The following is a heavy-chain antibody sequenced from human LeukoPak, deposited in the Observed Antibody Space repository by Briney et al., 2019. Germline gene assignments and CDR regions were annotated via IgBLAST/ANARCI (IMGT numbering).Heavy chain of an antibody. J-gene: IGHJ4*02. CDR2: IYYSGST. CDR3: ARKDGYNSYYFDY. CDR1: GGSISSYY. V-gene: IGHV4-59*08. Sequence: SETLSLTCTVSGGSISSYYWSWIRQPPGKGLEWIGYIYYSGSTNYNPSLKSRVTISVDTSKNQFSLKLSSVTTADTAVYYCARKDGYNSYYFDYWGQGTLVTVSS. D-gene: IGHD5-24*01.